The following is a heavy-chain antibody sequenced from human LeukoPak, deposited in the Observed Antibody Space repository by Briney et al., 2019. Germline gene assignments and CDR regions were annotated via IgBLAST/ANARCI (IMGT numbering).Heavy chain of an antibody. CDR3: ARGVGLAAADFDY. D-gene: IGHD6-13*01. CDR1: GYTFTGYY. J-gene: IGHJ4*02. V-gene: IGHV1-8*03. CDR2: MNPNSGNT. Sequence: ASVKVSCKASGYTFTGYYMHWVRQATGQGLEWMGWMNPNSGNTGYAQKFQGRVTITRNTSISTAYMELSSLRSEDTAVYYCARGVGLAAADFDYWGQGTLVTVSS.